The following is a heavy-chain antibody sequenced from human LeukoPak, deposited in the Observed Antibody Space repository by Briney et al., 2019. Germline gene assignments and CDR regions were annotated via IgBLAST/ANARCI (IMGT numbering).Heavy chain of an antibody. V-gene: IGHV1-2*02. CDR2: INPNSGGT. CDR1: GYTFTGYY. J-gene: IGHJ3*02. CDR3: ARGVVAGTHDAFDI. D-gene: IGHD6-19*01. Sequence: GASVKVSCKASGYTFTGYYMHWVRQAPGQGLEWMGWINPNSGGTNYAQKFQGRVTMTRDTSISTAYMELSRLRSDDTAVYYCARGVVAGTHDAFDIWGQGTVVTVSS.